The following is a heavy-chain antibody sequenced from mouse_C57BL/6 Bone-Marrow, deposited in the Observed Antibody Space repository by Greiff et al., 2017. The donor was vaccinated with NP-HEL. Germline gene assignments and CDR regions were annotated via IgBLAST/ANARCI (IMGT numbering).Heavy chain of an antibody. Sequence: QVQLQQPGAELVKPGASVKLSCKASGYTFTSYWMHWVKQRPGQGLEWIGMIHPNSGSTNYNEKFKSKATLTVDKSSSTAYMQLSSLTSEDSAVCYCARSGYTTYFDYWGQGTTLTVSS. CDR1: GYTFTSYW. D-gene: IGHD1-1*01. J-gene: IGHJ2*01. CDR2: IHPNSGST. CDR3: ARSGYTTYFDY. V-gene: IGHV1-64*01.